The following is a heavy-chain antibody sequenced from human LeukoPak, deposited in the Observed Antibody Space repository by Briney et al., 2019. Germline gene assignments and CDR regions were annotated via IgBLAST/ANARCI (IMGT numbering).Heavy chain of an antibody. D-gene: IGHD5-18*01. Sequence: SETLSLTCTVSGGSISSYYWSWIRQPPGKGLEWIGYIYYSGSTNYNPSLKSRVTISVDTSKNQFSLKLSSVTAADTAVYYCARGYNYGPYYYYYYMDVWGXGTLXTVSS. J-gene: IGHJ6*03. CDR2: IYYSGST. CDR1: GGSISSYY. V-gene: IGHV4-59*01. CDR3: ARGYNYGPYYYYYYMDV.